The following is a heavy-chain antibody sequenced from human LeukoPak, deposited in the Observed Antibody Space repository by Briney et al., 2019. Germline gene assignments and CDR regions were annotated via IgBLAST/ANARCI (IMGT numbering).Heavy chain of an antibody. D-gene: IGHD3-10*01. Sequence: GASVKVSCKPSGYTLTSYGISWVQQAPGQGLKWMGWIYAHNGNTNYAQKLQGRVTITTDTSTSTAYMELRSLRSDDTAVYYCARNTPLVGDYYGSGSYGNDYWGQGTLVTVSS. V-gene: IGHV1-18*01. CDR3: ARNTPLVGDYYGSGSYGNDY. CDR2: IYAHNGNT. CDR1: GYTLTSYG. J-gene: IGHJ4*02.